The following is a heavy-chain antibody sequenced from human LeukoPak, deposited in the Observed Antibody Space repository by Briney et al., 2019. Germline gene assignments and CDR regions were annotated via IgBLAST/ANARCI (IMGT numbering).Heavy chain of an antibody. V-gene: IGHV1-24*01. J-gene: IGHJ4*02. CDR3: ATETGNFYFYS. D-gene: IGHD1-7*01. Sequence: ASVKVSCKVSGYTLTELSMHWVRQAPGKGLEWMGGFDPGDDEIIYAQRFQGRVTMTEDASTDTAYMELRSLRSEDTAVYYCATETGNFYFYSWGQGTLVTVSS. CDR1: GYTLTELS. CDR2: FDPGDDEI.